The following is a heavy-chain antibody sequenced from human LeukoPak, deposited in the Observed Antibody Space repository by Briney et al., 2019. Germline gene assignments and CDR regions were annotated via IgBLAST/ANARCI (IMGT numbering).Heavy chain of an antibody. CDR3: ARDRYYIQDY. CDR2: IYSGGST. V-gene: IGHV3-53*01. D-gene: IGHD3-22*01. Sequence: GGSLRLSCAASGFTVSSNYMSWVRQAPGKGLEWVSVIYSGGSTYYADSVKGRFTISRDNAMNTLFLQMNSLRAEDTAMYYCARDRYYIQDYWGQGTLVTVSS. J-gene: IGHJ4*02. CDR1: GFTVSSNY.